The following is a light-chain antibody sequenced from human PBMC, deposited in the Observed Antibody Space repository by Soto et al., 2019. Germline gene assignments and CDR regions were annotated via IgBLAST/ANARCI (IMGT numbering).Light chain of an antibody. J-gene: IGKJ2*01. Sequence: EKVMTQSPATLSVSPGDRVTLSCRASQSVSTNVAWYQQRPGQAPRLLIYGASTRATGIPDRFSGSGSGTEFTLTISSLQSEDFVVYYCQQYNDWPLLYTFGQGTKLEI. CDR1: QSVSTN. CDR2: GAS. CDR3: QQYNDWPLLYT. V-gene: IGKV3-15*01.